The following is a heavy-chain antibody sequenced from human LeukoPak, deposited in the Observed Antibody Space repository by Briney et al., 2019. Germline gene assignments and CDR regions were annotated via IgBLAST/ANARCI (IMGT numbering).Heavy chain of an antibody. V-gene: IGHV1-46*01. CDR3: ASPGYSSGYPLDY. J-gene: IGHJ4*02. Sequence: ASVKVSCKASGYTFTTYYMHWVRQAPGQGLEWMGIINPSGGSTTYAQNFQGRVTMTRDTSTSAVYMEVSSLRSEDTAVYYCASPGYSSGYPLDYWGQGTLVTVSS. CDR2: INPSGGST. D-gene: IGHD3-22*01. CDR1: GYTFTTYY.